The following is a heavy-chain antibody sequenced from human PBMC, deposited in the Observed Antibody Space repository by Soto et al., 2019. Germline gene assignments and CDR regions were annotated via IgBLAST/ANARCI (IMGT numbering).Heavy chain of an antibody. CDR1: GFIVSNNY. J-gene: IGHJ5*01. D-gene: IGHD6-13*01. Sequence: EVQLVESGGGLIQPGGSLRLSCAASGFIVSNNYMSWVRQAPGRGLEWVSVLYTDGSTDYADFVKGRFAISRDNSKNTLYLHMDSLSADDTALYYCARDPGGTSAVGHGFDSGGPGTLVTVSS. CDR2: LYTDGST. CDR3: ARDPGGTSAVGHGFDS. V-gene: IGHV3-53*01.